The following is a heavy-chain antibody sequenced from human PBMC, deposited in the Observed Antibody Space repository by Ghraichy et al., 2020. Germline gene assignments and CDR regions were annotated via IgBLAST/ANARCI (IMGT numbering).Heavy chain of an antibody. CDR1: GFTFNNYA. CDR3: AKTTAVHYYYGLDV. CDR2: NTVSGGRT. D-gene: IGHD2-2*01. V-gene: IGHV3-23*01. Sequence: GSLRLSCAASGFTFNNYAMSWVRQAPGKGLEWVSLNTVSGGRTSYADSVKGRFTLSLDPSKTTMYLQMNSLRAEDSAIYYCAKTTAVHYYYGLDVWGQGTTVIVSS. J-gene: IGHJ6*02.